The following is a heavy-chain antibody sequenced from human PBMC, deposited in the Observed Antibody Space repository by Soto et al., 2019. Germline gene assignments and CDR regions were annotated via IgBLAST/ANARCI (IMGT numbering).Heavy chain of an antibody. V-gene: IGHV1-3*01. Sequence: ASVKVSCKSSGFTLSRDRVNWGSQAPGQRLEWMGWINPDNGNTKSSQKFQDRVIITRDTSASTAYMDLSSLRSEDTAVYYCARGIATGQLEPWGQGTLVTGSS. CDR3: ARGIATGQLEP. CDR1: GFTLSRDR. CDR2: INPDNGNT. D-gene: IGHD2-15*01. J-gene: IGHJ5*02.